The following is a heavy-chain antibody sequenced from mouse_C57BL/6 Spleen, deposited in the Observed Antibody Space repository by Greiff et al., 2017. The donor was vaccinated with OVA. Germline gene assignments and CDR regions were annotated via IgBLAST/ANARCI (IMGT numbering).Heavy chain of an antibody. CDR2: IDPEDGET. J-gene: IGHJ1*03. CDR3: ARGGDGSSYVSWYFDV. V-gene: IGHV14-2*01. CDR1: GFNIKDYY. D-gene: IGHD1-1*01. Sequence: VQLQQSGAELVKPGASVKLSCTASGFNIKDYYMHWVKQRTEQGLEWIGRIDPEDGETKYAPKFQGKATITADTSSNTAYLQLSILTSEDTAVYYGARGGDGSSYVSWYFDVWGTGTTVTVSS.